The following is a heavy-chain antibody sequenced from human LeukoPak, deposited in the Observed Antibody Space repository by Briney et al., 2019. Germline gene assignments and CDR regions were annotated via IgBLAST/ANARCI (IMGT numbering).Heavy chain of an antibody. V-gene: IGHV3-7*01. CDR1: GFTFSSYW. D-gene: IGHD3-22*01. Sequence: PGGSLRLSCAASGFTFSSYWMSWVRQAPGKGLEWVANIKQDGSEKYYVDSVKGRFTISRDNAKNSLYLQMNSLRAEDTAVYYCARGLSYDSSGYYFDYWGQGTLVTVSS. J-gene: IGHJ4*02. CDR3: ARGLSYDSSGYYFDY. CDR2: IKQDGSEK.